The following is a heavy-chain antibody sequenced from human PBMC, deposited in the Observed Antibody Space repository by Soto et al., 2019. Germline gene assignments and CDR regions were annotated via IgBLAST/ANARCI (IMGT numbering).Heavy chain of an antibody. CDR2: ISAYNGNT. CDR1: GYTFTSYG. D-gene: IGHD5-12*01. J-gene: IGHJ4*02. V-gene: IGHV1-18*01. Sequence: ASVKVSCKASGYTFTSYGISWVRQAPGQGLEWMGWISAYNGNTNYAQKLQGRVTMTTDTFTSTAYMELRSLRSDDTAVYYCARDRIVATITTSDYWGQGTLVTVSS. CDR3: ARDRIVATITTSDY.